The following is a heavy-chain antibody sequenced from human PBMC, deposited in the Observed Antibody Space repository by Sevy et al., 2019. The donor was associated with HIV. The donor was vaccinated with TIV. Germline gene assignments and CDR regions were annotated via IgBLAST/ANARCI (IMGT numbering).Heavy chain of an antibody. J-gene: IGHJ3*02. CDR1: GFTFSRSS. CDR3: ARDKREAYFDGSTSSDAFDI. CDR2: ISSSSNYI. Sequence: GGSLRLSCAGSGFTFSRSSMNWVRQAPGKGLEWVSSISSSSNYIYYADSVKGRFTISRDNAKNSLLLLMNSLRAEDTAVYYCARDKREAYFDGSTSSDAFDIRGQGTLVTVSS. V-gene: IGHV3-21*01. D-gene: IGHD3-22*01.